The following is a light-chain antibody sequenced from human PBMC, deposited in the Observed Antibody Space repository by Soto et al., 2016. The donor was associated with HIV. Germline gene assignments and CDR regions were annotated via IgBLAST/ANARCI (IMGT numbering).Light chain of an antibody. V-gene: IGLV3-21*01. CDR1: NIGSES. J-gene: IGLJ2*01. Sequence: SYELTQPPSVSVAPGKTASITCGGDNIGSESVHWYQQKPGQAPILVIYNSLDRPSGMPERFSASNSGNTATLTISGTQTVDDADYYCQAWDSSTEVVFGGGTKLTVL. CDR3: QAWDSSTEVV. CDR2: NSL.